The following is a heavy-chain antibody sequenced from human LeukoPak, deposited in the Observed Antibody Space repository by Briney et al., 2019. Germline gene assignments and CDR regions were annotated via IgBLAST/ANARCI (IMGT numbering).Heavy chain of an antibody. CDR3: ARGAGSGSLAYDYGTDV. D-gene: IGHD3-10*01. J-gene: IGHJ6*02. V-gene: IGHV1-2*02. Sequence: ASVKVSCKASGYTFTVYYMHWVRQAPGQGLESMGWINPDSGDTNYEQKFQGRVTMTRDTSIGTAYMELSRLRSDDTALYYCARGAGSGSLAYDYGTDVWGQGTTVTVSS. CDR1: GYTFTVYY. CDR2: INPDSGDT.